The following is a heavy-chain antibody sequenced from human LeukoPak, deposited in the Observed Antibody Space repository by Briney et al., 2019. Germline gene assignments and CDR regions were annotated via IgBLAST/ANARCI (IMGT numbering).Heavy chain of an antibody. V-gene: IGHV4-34*01. D-gene: IGHD4-17*01. Sequence: SETLSLTCAVYGGSFSGYYWSWIRQPPGKGLEWIGEINHSGSSNYNPSLKSRVTISVDTSKNQFSLKLSSVTAADTAVYYCARGEDGDYYFQQWGQGTLVTVSS. CDR1: GGSFSGYY. CDR3: ARGEDGDYYFQQ. CDR2: INHSGSS. J-gene: IGHJ1*01.